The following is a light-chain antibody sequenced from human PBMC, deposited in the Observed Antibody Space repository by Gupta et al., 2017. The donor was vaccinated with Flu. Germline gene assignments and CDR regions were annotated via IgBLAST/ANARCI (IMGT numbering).Light chain of an antibody. V-gene: IGKV1-5*03. Sequence: SPSTLSASVGDRVTITCRASQSISNWLAWYQQKPGKVPKLLIYQASSLERGVPSRFSGSGSGTEFTLTISSLQPDDVATYYCQRYDSLWTFGQGTRVEIK. CDR1: QSISNW. J-gene: IGKJ1*01. CDR2: QAS. CDR3: QRYDSLWT.